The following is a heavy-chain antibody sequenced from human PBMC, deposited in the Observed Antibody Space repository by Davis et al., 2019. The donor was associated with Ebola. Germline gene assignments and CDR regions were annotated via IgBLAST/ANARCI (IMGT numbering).Heavy chain of an antibody. J-gene: IGHJ4*02. Sequence: ASVKVSCKASGYTFTSYAMHWVRQAPGQRLEWMGWINAGNGNTKYSQKFQGRVTITRDTSASTVYMELSSLRSEDTAVYYCARDSGRDGYNFRFRVPVHWGQGTLVTVSS. D-gene: IGHD5-24*01. V-gene: IGHV1-3*01. CDR1: GYTFTSYA. CDR3: ARDSGRDGYNFRFRVPVH. CDR2: INAGNGNT.